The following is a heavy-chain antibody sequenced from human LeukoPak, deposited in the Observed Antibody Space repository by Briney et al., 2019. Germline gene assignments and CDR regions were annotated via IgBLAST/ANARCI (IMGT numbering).Heavy chain of an antibody. Sequence: ASVKVSCKASGYTFTSYDINWVRQATGQGLEWMGWMNPNSGNTGYAQKFQGRVTITRNTSISTAYMELSSLRSEDTAVYYCARAASGGYSYGLDYWGQGTLVTVSS. CDR3: ARAASGGYSYGLDY. CDR2: MNPNSGNT. CDR1: GYTFTSYD. D-gene: IGHD5-18*01. V-gene: IGHV1-8*03. J-gene: IGHJ4*02.